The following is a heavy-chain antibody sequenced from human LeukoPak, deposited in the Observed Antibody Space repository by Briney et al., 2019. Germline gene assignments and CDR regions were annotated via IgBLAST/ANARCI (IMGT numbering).Heavy chain of an antibody. J-gene: IGHJ4*02. D-gene: IGHD3-3*01. CDR3: ARFTIFGVGPDY. CDR1: GYSISSGYY. CDR2: IYHSGST. Sequence: PSETLSLTCAVPGYSISSGYYWGWIRQPPGKGLEWIGSIYHSGSTYYNPSLKSRVTISVDTSKNQFSLKLSSVTAADTAVYYCARFTIFGVGPDYWGQGTLVTVSS. V-gene: IGHV4-38-2*01.